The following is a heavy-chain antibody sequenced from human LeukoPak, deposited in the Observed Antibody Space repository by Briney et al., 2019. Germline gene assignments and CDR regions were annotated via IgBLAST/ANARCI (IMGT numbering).Heavy chain of an antibody. J-gene: IGHJ4*02. CDR1: GYTFTGYY. CDR2: INPNSGGT. V-gene: IGHV1-2*02. Sequence: ASVKVSCKASGYTFTGYYMHWVRQAPGQGLEWMGWINPNSGGTNYAQKFQGRVTMTRGTSISTAYMELSRLRSDDTAVYYCASGAWDSSSWYFDYWGQGTLVTVSS. D-gene: IGHD6-13*01. CDR3: ASGAWDSSSWYFDY.